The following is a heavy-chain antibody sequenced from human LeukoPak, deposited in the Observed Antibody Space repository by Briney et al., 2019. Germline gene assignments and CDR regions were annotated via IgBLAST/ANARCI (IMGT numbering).Heavy chain of an antibody. CDR2: ISSSGSTI. Sequence: GGFLRLSCAASGFTFSDYFMSWIRQAPGKGLEWVSYISSSGSTIYYADSVKGRFTISRDNAKNSLYLQMNSLRAEDTAVYYCARDGQGSSWCLFGWFDPWGQGTLVTFSS. V-gene: IGHV3-11*01. D-gene: IGHD6-13*01. J-gene: IGHJ5*02. CDR1: GFTFSDYF. CDR3: ARDGQGSSWCLFGWFDP.